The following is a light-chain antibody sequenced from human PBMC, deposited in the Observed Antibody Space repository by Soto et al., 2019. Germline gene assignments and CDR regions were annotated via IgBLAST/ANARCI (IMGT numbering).Light chain of an antibody. V-gene: IGKV1-5*01. CDR1: QSISGW. J-gene: IGKJ1*01. CDR2: DAS. Sequence: DIQMTQSPSTLSASVGDRVTITCRASQSISGWLAWYQQKPGKAPKLLIYDASSLESGVPSRLSGSGSGTEFTLTISSLQPDDFATYYCQQYNSYSGTFGQGTKVDIK. CDR3: QQYNSYSGT.